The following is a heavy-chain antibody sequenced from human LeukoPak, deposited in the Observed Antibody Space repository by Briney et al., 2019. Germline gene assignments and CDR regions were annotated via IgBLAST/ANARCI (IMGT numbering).Heavy chain of an antibody. CDR3: AREVTSYFDN. Sequence: GGSLRLSCAASGVTFSNYGMYWVRQAPGKGLEYVSGISDNGGSASHANSVKGRFTISKDNSKNTMYLQMGSLRPEDMGVYYCAREVTSYFDNWGLGTLVTVSA. V-gene: IGHV3-64*01. CDR2: ISDNGGSA. D-gene: IGHD2-2*01. CDR1: GVTFSNYG. J-gene: IGHJ4*02.